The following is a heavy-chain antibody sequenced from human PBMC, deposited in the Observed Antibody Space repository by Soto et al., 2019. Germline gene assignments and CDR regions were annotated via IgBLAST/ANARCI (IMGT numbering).Heavy chain of an antibody. Sequence: GGSLRLSCAASGFTFSSHSMNWVRQAPGKGLEWVSYISSGSGTVYYADSVQGRFTISRDNAKNSLYLQMNSLRDEDTAVYYCARDRRGYYDSGYYFDYWGQGTLVTVSS. D-gene: IGHD3-10*01. J-gene: IGHJ4*02. V-gene: IGHV3-48*02. CDR2: ISSGSGTV. CDR1: GFTFSSHS. CDR3: ARDRRGYYDSGYYFDY.